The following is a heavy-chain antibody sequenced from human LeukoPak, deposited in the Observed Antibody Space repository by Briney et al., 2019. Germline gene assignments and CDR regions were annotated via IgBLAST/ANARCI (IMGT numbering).Heavy chain of an antibody. CDR1: GGSISSYY. D-gene: IGHD4-23*01. Sequence: SETLSLTCTVSGGSISSYYWSWIRQPPGKGLEWIGYIYYSGSTNYNPSLKSRVTISVGTSKNQFSLKLSSVTAADTAVYYCARSSGDYGGNADYWGQGTLVTVSS. CDR2: IYYSGST. CDR3: ARSSGDYGGNADY. J-gene: IGHJ4*02. V-gene: IGHV4-59*08.